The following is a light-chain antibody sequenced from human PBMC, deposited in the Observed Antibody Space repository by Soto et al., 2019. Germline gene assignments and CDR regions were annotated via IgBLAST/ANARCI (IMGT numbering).Light chain of an antibody. Sequence: EIMMTQSPATLSVSPGERVTLSCRATQTLSSNLAWYQQRPGQAHRLLIYGASIRATGVPARFSGSGSGSEFPLTISSLQSDDFGIYYCQHFKNWPPTVTFGPGTKVDLK. CDR2: GAS. CDR1: QTLSSN. J-gene: IGKJ3*01. V-gene: IGKV3D-15*01. CDR3: QHFKNWPPTVT.